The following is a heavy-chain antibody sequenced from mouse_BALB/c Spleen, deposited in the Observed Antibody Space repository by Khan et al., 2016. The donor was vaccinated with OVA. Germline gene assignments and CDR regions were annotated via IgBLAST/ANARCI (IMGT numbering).Heavy chain of an antibody. D-gene: IGHD2-1*01. J-gene: IGHJ3*01. CDR1: GYTFTSVY. CDR3: ARSGYGNPFAY. CDR2: SNPSNGDT. V-gene: IGHV1S81*02. Sequence: VQLQESGAELVKPGASVKISCKASGYTFTSVYMYWVKQRPGQGLEWIGGSNPSNGDTHFYEKFKSKATLTVDNYSSTGYMQFSSRTSEDSAVYYGARSGYGNPFAYWGQGTLVTVAA.